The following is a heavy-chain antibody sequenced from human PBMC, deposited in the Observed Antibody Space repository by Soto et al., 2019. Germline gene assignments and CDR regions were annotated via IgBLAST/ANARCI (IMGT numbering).Heavy chain of an antibody. V-gene: IGHV1-18*01. CDR1: GYSFTSYG. J-gene: IGHJ6*02. CDR3: ARDNGFGESDV. Sequence: QVQLVQSGAEVKKPGASVKVSCKASGYSFTSYGITWVRQAPGQGLEWMGWISAYNGNTNYAQKLQGRVTMTTDTSTSTADMELRSLRSDDTAVYYVARDNGFGESDVWGQGTTVTVSS. CDR2: ISAYNGNT. D-gene: IGHD3-10*01.